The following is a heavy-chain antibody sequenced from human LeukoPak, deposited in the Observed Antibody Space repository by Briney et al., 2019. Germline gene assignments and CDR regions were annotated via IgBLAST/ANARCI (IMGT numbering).Heavy chain of an antibody. CDR1: GFTFSSYG. J-gene: IGHJ4*02. CDR3: AKDQRAVLLWFGEFDY. V-gene: IGHV3-30*18. CDR2: TSYDGSNK. D-gene: IGHD3-10*01. Sequence: GRSLRLSCAASGFTFSSYGMHWVRQAPGKGLEWVAVTSYDGSNKYYADSVKGRFTISRDNSKNTLYLQMNSLRAEDTAVYYCAKDQRAVLLWFGEFDYWGQGTLVTVSS.